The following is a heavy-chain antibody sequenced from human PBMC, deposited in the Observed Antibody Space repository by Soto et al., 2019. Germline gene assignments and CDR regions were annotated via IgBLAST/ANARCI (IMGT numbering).Heavy chain of an antibody. V-gene: IGHV4-59*01. D-gene: IGHD3-22*01. CDR1: GVSIGSYY. CDR3: ARDVGYYDRSGPHLDL. Sequence: PSETLSLTCTVSGVSIGSYYWSWIRQPPGKGLEWIGYIYYSGTTNYNPSLKSRVTISIDTSKKQFSLKLSSVTAADTAVYYCARDVGYYDRSGPHLDLWGQGSQVTVS. J-gene: IGHJ5*02. CDR2: IYYSGTT.